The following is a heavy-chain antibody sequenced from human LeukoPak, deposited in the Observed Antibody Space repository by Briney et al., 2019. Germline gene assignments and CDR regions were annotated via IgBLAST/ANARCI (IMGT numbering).Heavy chain of an antibody. CDR3: ARHTGRPPSTRTATKSVYFDY. CDR2: IYPGDSDT. J-gene: IGHJ4*02. D-gene: IGHD5-18*01. V-gene: IGHV5-51*01. Sequence: GDSLKISCKGSGYIFTSYWIGWVRQMPGKGLEWMGIIYPGDSDTRYSPSFQGQVTISADKSISTAYLQWSSLKASDTAMYYCARHTGRPPSTRTATKSVYFDYWGQGTLVTVSS. CDR1: GYIFTSYW.